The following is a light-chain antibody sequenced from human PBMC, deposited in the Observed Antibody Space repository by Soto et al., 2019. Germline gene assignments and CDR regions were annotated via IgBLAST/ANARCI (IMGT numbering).Light chain of an antibody. CDR3: QQRSNWPIT. J-gene: IGKJ5*01. CDR1: QSVSSSY. V-gene: IGKV3D-20*02. CDR2: AAS. Sequence: EIVLTQSPGTLPLSPGERATLSCRASQSVSSSYLAWYQQKPGQAPRLLIYAASSRATGIPDRFSGSGSGTDFTLTISSLEPEDFAVYYCQQRSNWPITFGQGTRLENK.